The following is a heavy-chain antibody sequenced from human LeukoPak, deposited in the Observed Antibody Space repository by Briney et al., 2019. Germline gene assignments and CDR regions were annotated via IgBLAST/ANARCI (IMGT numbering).Heavy chain of an antibody. CDR3: ARAWVGPTEIDY. J-gene: IGHJ4*02. Sequence: SETLSLTCTVSGGSISSYYWSWIRQPPGKGLEWIGYIYYSGSTNYNPSLKSRVTISVDTSKNQFSLKLSSVTAADTAVYYCARAWVGPTEIDYWGQGTLVSVSS. CDR2: IYYSGST. CDR1: GGSISSYY. D-gene: IGHD1-26*01. V-gene: IGHV4-59*01.